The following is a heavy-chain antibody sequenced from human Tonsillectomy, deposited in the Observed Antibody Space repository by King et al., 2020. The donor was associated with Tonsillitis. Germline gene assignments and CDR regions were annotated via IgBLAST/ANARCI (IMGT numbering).Heavy chain of an antibody. CDR2: IYPGDSDT. J-gene: IGHJ3*02. CDR1: GYSFTSYW. V-gene: IGHV5-51*01. CDR3: ARLQLGKRINSKRSAFDI. Sequence: QLVQSGAEVKKPGESLKISCKGSGYSFTSYWIGWVRQMPGKGLEWRGIIYPGDSDTRYSPSFQGQVTISADKSISTAYLQWSSLKASDTAMYYCARLQLGKRINSKRSAFDIWGQGTMVTVSS. D-gene: IGHD1-20*01.